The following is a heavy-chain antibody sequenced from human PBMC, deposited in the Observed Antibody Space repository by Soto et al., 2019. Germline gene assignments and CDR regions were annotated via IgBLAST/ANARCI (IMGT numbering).Heavy chain of an antibody. CDR1: GSTFSSYA. V-gene: IGHV1-69*06. J-gene: IGHJ6*02. D-gene: IGHD6-13*01. CDR2: IIPIFGTA. Sequence: SVKVSCKASGSTFSSYAISCVRQAPGQGLEWMGGIIPIFGTANYAQKFQGRVTITADKSTSTAYMELSSLRSEDTAVYYCARDQKAEQQLVRSYYYGMDVWGQGTTVTVSS. CDR3: ARDQKAEQQLVRSYYYGMDV.